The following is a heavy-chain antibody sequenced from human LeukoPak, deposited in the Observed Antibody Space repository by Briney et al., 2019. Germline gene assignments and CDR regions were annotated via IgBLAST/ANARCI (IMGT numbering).Heavy chain of an antibody. D-gene: IGHD1-26*01. CDR1: GYTFTGYF. V-gene: IGHV1-2*02. Sequence: GASVKVSCKASGYTFTGYFIHWVRQAPGQGLEWMGWINPHSGGTNYAQKFQGRVTMTRDTSTSTVYMELSSLRSEDTAVYYCARELVGYSGSSFDYWGQGTLVTVSS. J-gene: IGHJ4*02. CDR3: ARELVGYSGSSFDY. CDR2: INPHSGGT.